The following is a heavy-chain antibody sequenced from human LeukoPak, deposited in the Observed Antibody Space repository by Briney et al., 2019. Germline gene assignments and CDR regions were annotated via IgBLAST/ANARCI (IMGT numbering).Heavy chain of an antibody. CDR2: ISSSSNYI. D-gene: IGHD2-21*01. Sequence: GGSLRLSCAASGFTFSSYNMNWVRQAPGKGLEWVSSISSSSNYIYYADSVKGRFTISRDNAKNSLYLQMNSLRVEDTAVYYCARGGSGLDYWGQGTLVTVSS. J-gene: IGHJ4*02. CDR3: ARGGSGLDY. V-gene: IGHV3-21*01. CDR1: GFTFSSYN.